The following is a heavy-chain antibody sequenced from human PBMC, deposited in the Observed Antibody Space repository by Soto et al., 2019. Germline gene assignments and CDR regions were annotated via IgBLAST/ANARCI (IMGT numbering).Heavy chain of an antibody. D-gene: IGHD3-16*01. CDR2: IFYSGST. J-gene: IGHJ6*02. V-gene: IGHV4-31*03. Sequence: QVQLQESGPGLVKPSQTLSLTCTVSGGSISSGGYYWSWIRQPPGKGLEWIGYIFYSGSTYYNPSLKSRVNISVGTSKNQFSLKLTSVTAADTAGDYWWREEKGYGFGDGIDVWGQGTTVTVSS. CDR3: WREEKGYGFGDGIDV. CDR1: GGSISSGGYY.